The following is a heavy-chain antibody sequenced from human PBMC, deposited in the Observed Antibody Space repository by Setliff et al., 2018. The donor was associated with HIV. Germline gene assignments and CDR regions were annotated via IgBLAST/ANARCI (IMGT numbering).Heavy chain of an antibody. V-gene: IGHV4-59*08. D-gene: IGHD2-15*01. CDR3: ARRSGASYYSEFYYYMDV. CDR2: IYYTGNT. Sequence: SETLSLTCSVSGGSINNYYWSWIRLTPGKGLQWIGCIYYTGNTNYNPSLKSRVTMSVDTSNNQFSLKLTSVTAADSAVYYCARRSGASYYSEFYYYMDVWGKGTTVTVSS. CDR1: GGSINNYY. J-gene: IGHJ6*03.